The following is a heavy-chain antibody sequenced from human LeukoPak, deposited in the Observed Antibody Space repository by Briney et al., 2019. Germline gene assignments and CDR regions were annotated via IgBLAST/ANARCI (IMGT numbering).Heavy chain of an antibody. CDR2: IIPIFGTA. CDR1: GGTFISYA. V-gene: IGHV1-69*13. J-gene: IGHJ3*02. CDR3: ARGKHRDAFDI. Sequence: ASVKVSCKASGGTFISYAISWVRQAPGQGLEWMGGIIPIFGTANYAQKFQGRVTITADESTSTAYMELSSLRSEDTAVYYCARGKHRDAFDIWGQGTMVTVSS.